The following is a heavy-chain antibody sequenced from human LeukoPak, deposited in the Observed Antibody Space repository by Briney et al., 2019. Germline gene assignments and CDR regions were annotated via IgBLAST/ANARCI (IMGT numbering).Heavy chain of an antibody. CDR3: ARRDGYKFDY. CDR1: GGTFSSYA. CDR2: IIPIFGTA. D-gene: IGHD5-24*01. J-gene: IGHJ4*02. V-gene: IGHV1-69*06. Sequence: SVNVSCKASGGTFSSYAISWVRQAPGQGLEWMGRIIPIFGTANYAQKFQGRVTITADKSTSTAYMELSSLSSEDTAVYYCARRDGYKFDYWGQGTLVTVSS.